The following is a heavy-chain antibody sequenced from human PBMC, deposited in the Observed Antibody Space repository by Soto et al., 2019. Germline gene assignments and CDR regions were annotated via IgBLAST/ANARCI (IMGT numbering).Heavy chain of an antibody. V-gene: IGHV4-34*01. CDR1: GGSFSGYY. Sequence: SETLSLTCAVYGGSFSGYYWSWIRQPPGKGLEWIGEINHSGSTNYNPSLKSRVTISVDTSKNQFSLKLSSVTAADTAVYYCASFAPVWSGRFPHTNGMDVWDQGNTVTVSS. D-gene: IGHD3-3*01. CDR2: INHSGST. CDR3: ASFAPVWSGRFPHTNGMDV. J-gene: IGHJ6*02.